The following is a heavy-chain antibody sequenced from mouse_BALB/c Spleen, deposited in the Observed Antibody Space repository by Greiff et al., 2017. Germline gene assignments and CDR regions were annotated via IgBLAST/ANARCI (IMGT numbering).Heavy chain of an antibody. CDR1: GFTFSDYG. D-gene: IGHD1-1*01. CDR3: ARIYLLRRYLDY. Sequence: EVQRVESGGGLVQPGGSRKLSCAASGFTFSDYGMAWVRQAPGKGPEWVAFISNLAYNNYYADTVTGRFTISRENAKNTLYIEMSSLRSEDTAMYYCARIYLLRRYLDYWGQGTTLTVSS. J-gene: IGHJ2*01. V-gene: IGHV5-15*02. CDR2: ISNLAYNN.